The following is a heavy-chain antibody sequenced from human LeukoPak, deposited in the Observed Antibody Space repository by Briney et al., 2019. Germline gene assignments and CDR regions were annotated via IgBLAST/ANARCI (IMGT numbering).Heavy chain of an antibody. CDR3: ARGPRVGVVAATEYWFDP. J-gene: IGHJ5*02. Sequence: GGSLRLSCAASGFTFSSYSMNWVRQAPGKGLEWVSSISSSSSYIYYADSVKGRFTISRDNAKNSLYLQMNSLRAEDTAVYYCARGPRVGVVAATEYWFDPWGQGTLVTVSS. V-gene: IGHV3-21*01. D-gene: IGHD2-15*01. CDR1: GFTFSSYS. CDR2: ISSSSSYI.